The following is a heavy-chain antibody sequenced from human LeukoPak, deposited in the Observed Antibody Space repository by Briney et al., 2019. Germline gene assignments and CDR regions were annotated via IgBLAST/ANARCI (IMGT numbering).Heavy chain of an antibody. D-gene: IGHD1-1*01. V-gene: IGHV6-1*01. CDR3: ARSTGPIDY. CDR1: GDSVSSNSAA. Sequence: SQTLSLTCAISGDSVSSNSAAWNWIRQSPSRGLEWLGRTYYRSKWSTYYAVSVKSRISINRDTSKNQISLQLNSVTPKDTAVYYCARSTGPIDYWGQGTLVTVSS. CDR2: TYYRSKWST. J-gene: IGHJ4*02.